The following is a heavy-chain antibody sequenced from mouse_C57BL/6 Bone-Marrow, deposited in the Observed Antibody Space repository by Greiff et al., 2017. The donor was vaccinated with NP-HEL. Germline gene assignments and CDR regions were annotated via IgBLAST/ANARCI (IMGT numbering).Heavy chain of an antibody. J-gene: IGHJ4*01. Sequence: VKLVESGPGLVAPSQSLSITCTVSGFSLTSYAISWVRQPPGKGLEWLGVIWTGGGTNYNSALKSRLSISKDNSKSQVFLKMNSLQTDDTARYYCARNGDSLSDYGNYDAMDYWGQGTSVTVSS. CDR1: GFSLTSYA. V-gene: IGHV2-9-1*01. D-gene: IGHD2-1*01. CDR3: ARNGDSLSDYGNYDAMDY. CDR2: IWTGGGT.